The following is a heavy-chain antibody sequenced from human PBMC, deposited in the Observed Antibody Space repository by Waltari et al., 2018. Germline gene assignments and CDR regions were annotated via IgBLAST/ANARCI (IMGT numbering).Heavy chain of an antibody. Sequence: VQLVQSGAEVKKPGAAVKVSCKASGYSFTSFDIYWVRQAAGQGLEWMGWVNPYSGNTGYAEKVQGRVTMTRDTSISTAYMELSSLRSEDTAVYYCAREFYYSDAFTGVWGQGTLVTVSS. J-gene: IGHJ4*02. CDR1: GYSFTSFD. CDR3: AREFYYSDAFTGV. CDR2: VNPYSGNT. V-gene: IGHV1-8*01. D-gene: IGHD4-17*01.